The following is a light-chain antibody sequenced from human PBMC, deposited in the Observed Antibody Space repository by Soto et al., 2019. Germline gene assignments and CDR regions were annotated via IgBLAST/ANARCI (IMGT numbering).Light chain of an antibody. V-gene: IGLV1-40*01. Sequence: QSVLTQPPSVSGAPGQRVTISCTGSSSNIGAGYDVHWYQQLPGTAPKLLIYGNSNRPSGVPDRFSGSKSGTSASLAITGLQDEDEADYYCQAYDSSNVFGTGTKLTVL. CDR3: QAYDSSNV. CDR2: GNS. CDR1: SSNIGAGYD. J-gene: IGLJ1*01.